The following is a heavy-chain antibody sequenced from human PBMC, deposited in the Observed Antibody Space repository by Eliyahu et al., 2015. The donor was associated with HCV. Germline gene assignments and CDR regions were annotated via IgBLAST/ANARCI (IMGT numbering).Heavy chain of an antibody. V-gene: IGHV4-39*07. Sequence: QLQLQESGPGLAKASETLSLTCSVXGGSISRSXYYWGXIRXXPGKGLEGIGIIYYSGXTYXNPSLKXRVTISLDTSKNQFSLKLSSVTAADTAVYYCARGGGYCTSTSCLGMDVWGQGTTVTVSS. J-gene: IGHJ6*02. CDR1: GGSISRSXYY. D-gene: IGHD2-2*01. CDR3: ARGGGYCTSTSCLGMDV. CDR2: IYYSGXT.